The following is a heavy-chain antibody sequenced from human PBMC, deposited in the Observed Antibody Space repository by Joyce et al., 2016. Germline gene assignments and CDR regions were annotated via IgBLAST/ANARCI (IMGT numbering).Heavy chain of an antibody. D-gene: IGHD6-19*01. CDR1: GDSVDSGSYS. V-gene: IGHV4-61*01. CDR2: IYHTETT. Sequence: QVHLQESGPGLVKPSETLSLTCSVSGDSVDSGSYSVSWIRQPPGKALEWIGYIYHTETTNYNPSLMSRVTISLDTSKSQFSLRLTSVTTADTAIYYCARVQTSGRGNWFDPWGQGTPVTVSS. J-gene: IGHJ5*02. CDR3: ARVQTSGRGNWFDP.